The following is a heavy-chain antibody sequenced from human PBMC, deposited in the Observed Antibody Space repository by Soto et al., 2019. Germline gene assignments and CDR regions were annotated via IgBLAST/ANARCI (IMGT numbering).Heavy chain of an antibody. J-gene: IGHJ4*02. CDR2: IYYSGST. CDR3: ARSPDYGGKDFDY. V-gene: IGHV4-59*08. D-gene: IGHD4-17*01. CDR1: GGSISSYY. Sequence: SETLSLTCTVSGGSISSYYWSWIRQPPGKGLEWIGYIYYSGSTNYNPSLKSRVTISVDTSKNQFSLKLSSVTAADTAVYYCARSPDYGGKDFDYWGQGTLVTVSS.